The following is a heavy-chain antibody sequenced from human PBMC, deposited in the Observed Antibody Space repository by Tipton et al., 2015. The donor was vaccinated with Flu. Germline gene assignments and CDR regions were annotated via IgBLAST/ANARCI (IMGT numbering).Heavy chain of an antibody. D-gene: IGHD1-26*01. V-gene: IGHV4-61*02. CDR3: AREWELLPYDVFNV. J-gene: IGHJ3*01. CDR2: ISSTGKT. CDR1: GDSMNSGSYY. Sequence: TLSLTCTVSGDSMNSGSYYWNWIRQPAGKGLEWIGRISSTGKTTYNVSLEARVAMQVDTSKSQFSLRLSSVTAADTAVYFCAREWELLPYDVFNVWGQGTVATVSS.